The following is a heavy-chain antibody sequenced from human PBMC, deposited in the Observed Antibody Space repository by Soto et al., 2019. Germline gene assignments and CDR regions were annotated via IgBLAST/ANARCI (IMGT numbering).Heavy chain of an antibody. Sequence: QAQLVQSGAEVKKPGASVKVSCKASGYTFYSHSISWVRQAPGQGLEWMGRINGDYGNTKYAQKVRRRVTMTTDTXTTTVYTELTNLRSHDTAVYYCARCIQGHYYSGVDVWGQGTTVTVSS. V-gene: IGHV1-18*01. CDR1: GYTFYSHS. J-gene: IGHJ6*02. CDR2: INGDYGNT. CDR3: ARCIQGHYYSGVDV.